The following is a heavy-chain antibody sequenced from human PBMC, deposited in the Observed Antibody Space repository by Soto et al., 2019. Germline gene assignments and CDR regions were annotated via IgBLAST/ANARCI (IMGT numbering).Heavy chain of an antibody. CDR1: GGSISSGGYY. D-gene: IGHD6-13*01. CDR3: AGDLQYSRLFYGMDV. Sequence: QVQLQESGPGLVKPSQTLSLTCTVSGGSISSGGYYWSWIRQHPGKGLEWIGYIYYSGSTYYTPSLKSRVTMSVDTSKTQFSLKLSSVTAAATAVYYCAGDLQYSRLFYGMDVWGQGTTVTVSS. J-gene: IGHJ6*02. CDR2: IYYSGST. V-gene: IGHV4-31*03.